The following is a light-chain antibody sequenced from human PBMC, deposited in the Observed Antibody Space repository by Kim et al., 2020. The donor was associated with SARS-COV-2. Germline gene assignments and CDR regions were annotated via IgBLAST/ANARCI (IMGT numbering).Light chain of an antibody. J-gene: IGLJ2*01. Sequence: SPGQTARITCSGDALPNQYAYWYQQKPGQAPILLISRDTERPSGIPERFSGSSSGTAVTLTISGVQAEDEADYYCQSADRAASIVVFGGGTQLTVL. CDR2: RDT. V-gene: IGLV3-25*03. CDR1: ALPNQY. CDR3: QSADRAASIVV.